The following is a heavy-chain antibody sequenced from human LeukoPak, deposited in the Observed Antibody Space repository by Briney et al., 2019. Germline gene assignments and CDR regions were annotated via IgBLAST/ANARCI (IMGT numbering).Heavy chain of an antibody. Sequence: GGSLRLSCAASGFTFSTYWMSWVRQAPGKGLGWVAAIKEDGSEKYYVDSVEGRFTISRDNAKNSLYLQMNSLRAEDTAVYYCAGRVFDIWGQGTMVTVSS. CDR1: GFTFSTYW. V-gene: IGHV3-7*01. CDR3: AGRVFDI. J-gene: IGHJ3*02. D-gene: IGHD2-15*01. CDR2: IKEDGSEK.